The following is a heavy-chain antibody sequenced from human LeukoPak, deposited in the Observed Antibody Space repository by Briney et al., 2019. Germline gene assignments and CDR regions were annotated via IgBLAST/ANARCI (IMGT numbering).Heavy chain of an antibody. Sequence: PGGSLRLSCAASGFTFNSYAMSWVRQAPGKGLEWVSVIGGSGGSTYYADSVKGRFTISRDNSKNTLYLQMSSLRAEDTAVYYCAKKKRELRVFDYWGQGTLVTVSS. CDR2: IGGSGGST. CDR3: AKKKRELRVFDY. CDR1: GFTFNSYA. D-gene: IGHD1-7*01. V-gene: IGHV3-23*01. J-gene: IGHJ4*02.